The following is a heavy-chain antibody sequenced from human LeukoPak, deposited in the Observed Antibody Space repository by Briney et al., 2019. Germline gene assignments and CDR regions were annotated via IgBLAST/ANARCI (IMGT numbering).Heavy chain of an antibody. D-gene: IGHD1-26*01. CDR1: GGSISSGGYY. CDR3: ARLGLSGNSYPNWFDP. Sequence: SQTLSLTCTVSGGSISSGGYYWSWIRQPPGKGLEWIGYIYYSGNTNYNPSLESRVTMSVDTSKNQFSLKLNSVTAADTAIYYCARLGLSGNSYPNWFDPWGQGTLVTVSS. J-gene: IGHJ5*02. CDR2: IYYSGNT. V-gene: IGHV4-61*08.